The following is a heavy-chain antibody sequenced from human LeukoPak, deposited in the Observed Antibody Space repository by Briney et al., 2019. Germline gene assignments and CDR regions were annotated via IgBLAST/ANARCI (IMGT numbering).Heavy chain of an antibody. J-gene: IGHJ4*02. CDR1: GGSISSYY. V-gene: IGHV4-59*01. D-gene: IGHD2-2*01. CDR3: ARGGEDIVVVPVF. CDR2: IYYSGST. Sequence: PSETLSLTCTVSGGSISSYYWSWIRQPPGKGLEWIGYIYYSGSTNYNPSLKSRVTISVDTSKNQFSLKLSSVTAADTAVYYCARGGEDIVVVPVFWGQGTLVTVSS.